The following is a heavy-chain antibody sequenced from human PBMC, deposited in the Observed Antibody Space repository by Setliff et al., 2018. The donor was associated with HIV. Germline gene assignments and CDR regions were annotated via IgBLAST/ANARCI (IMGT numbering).Heavy chain of an antibody. CDR1: GYNFTNYG. CDR3: ARGKYGDKFDY. CDR2: IGTYSGNT. V-gene: IGHV1-18*01. D-gene: IGHD2-8*01. J-gene: IGHJ4*02. Sequence: ASVKVSCKASGYNFTNYGIGWVRQAPGQGLEYLGWIGTYSGNTDYAQSVQGRVTVTRDTSTGTVYMDLRSLRSDDTAMYYCARGKYGDKFDYWGQGTLVTVSS.